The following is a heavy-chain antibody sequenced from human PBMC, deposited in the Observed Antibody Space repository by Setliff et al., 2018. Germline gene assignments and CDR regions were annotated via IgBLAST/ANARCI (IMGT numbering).Heavy chain of an antibody. V-gene: IGHV1-46*01. D-gene: IGHD3-22*01. Sequence: VASVKVSCKASGYTFTSYYMHWVRQAPGQGLEWMGIINPSGGSTSYAQKFQGRVTMTRDTSTSTVYMELSSLRSEDTAVYYCAIRKWLLGIGNAFDIWGQGTMVTVS. CDR3: AIRKWLLGIGNAFDI. CDR2: INPSGGST. J-gene: IGHJ3*02. CDR1: GYTFTSYY.